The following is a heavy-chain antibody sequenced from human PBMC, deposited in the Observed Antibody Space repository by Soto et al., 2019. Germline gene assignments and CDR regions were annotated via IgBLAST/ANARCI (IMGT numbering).Heavy chain of an antibody. J-gene: IGHJ6*02. CDR1: GGTFSSYA. CDR2: IIPIFGTA. V-gene: IGHV1-69*13. CDR3: ARDLGCSSTSCPPSYYYYYGMDV. D-gene: IGHD2-2*01. Sequence: GASVKVSCKASGGTFSSYAISWVRQAPGQGLEWMGGIIPIFGTANYAQKFQGRVTITADESTSTAYMELSSLRSEDTAVYYCARDLGCSSTSCPPSYYYYYGMDVWGQGTTVTVSS.